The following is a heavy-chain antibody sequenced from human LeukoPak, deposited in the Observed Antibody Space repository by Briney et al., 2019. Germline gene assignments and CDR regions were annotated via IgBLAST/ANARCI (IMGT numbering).Heavy chain of an antibody. CDR1: GLTFSTYR. D-gene: IGHD5-18*01. CDR3: ARDAAGLGIQLWSHAPFDY. Sequence: GGSLRLSCAASGLTFSTYRMNWVRQAPGKGLEWVSYISTSSSTIYYADSVKGRFTISRDNAKNSLYLQMNSLRAEDTAVYYCARDAAGLGIQLWSHAPFDYWGQGTLVTVSS. J-gene: IGHJ4*02. V-gene: IGHV3-48*01. CDR2: ISTSSSTI.